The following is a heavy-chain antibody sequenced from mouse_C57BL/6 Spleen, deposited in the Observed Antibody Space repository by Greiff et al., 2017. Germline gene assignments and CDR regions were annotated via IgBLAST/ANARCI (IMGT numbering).Heavy chain of an antibody. Sequence: VQRVESGPGLVAPSQSLSITCTVSGFSLTSYGVDWVRQPPGKGLEWLGVIWGGGSTNYNSALMSRLSISKDNSKSQVFLKMNSLQTDDTAMYYCAKHSNRYDYDEDYAMDYWGQGTSVTVSS. CDR3: AKHSNRYDYDEDYAMDY. J-gene: IGHJ4*01. V-gene: IGHV2-9*01. CDR2: IWGGGST. CDR1: GFSLTSYG. D-gene: IGHD2-4*01.